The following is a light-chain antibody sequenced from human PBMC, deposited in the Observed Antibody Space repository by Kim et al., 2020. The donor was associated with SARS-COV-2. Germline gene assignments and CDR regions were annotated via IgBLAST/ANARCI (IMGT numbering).Light chain of an antibody. CDR1: QSVLYSSNNKNY. CDR2: WAS. Sequence: DIVMTQSPDSLAVSLGERATINCKSSQSVLYSSNNKNYLAWYQQKPGQPPKLLIYWASTRESGVPDRFSGSGSGTDFTLTISSLQAEDVAVYYCQQYYSSYTCGQGTKLEI. J-gene: IGKJ2*01. V-gene: IGKV4-1*01. CDR3: QQYYSSYT.